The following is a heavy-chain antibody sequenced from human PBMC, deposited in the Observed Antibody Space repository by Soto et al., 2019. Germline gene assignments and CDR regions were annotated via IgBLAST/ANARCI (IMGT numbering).Heavy chain of an antibody. D-gene: IGHD1-26*01. CDR3: AKNQGVELVPLATVDWFDP. J-gene: IGHJ5*02. Sequence: GGSLRLSCGASGFIFEDFGMSWGRQAPGKGLEWISSISGSGFKKYYADSVKGRFTISRDNSKSTVYLELNNLSAEDTAVYHCAKNQGVELVPLATVDWFDPWGQGSVVTVSS. V-gene: IGHV3-23*01. CDR1: GFIFEDFG. CDR2: ISGSGFKK.